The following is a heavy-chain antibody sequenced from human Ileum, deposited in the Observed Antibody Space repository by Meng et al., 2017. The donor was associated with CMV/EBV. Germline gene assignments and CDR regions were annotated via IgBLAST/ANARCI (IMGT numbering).Heavy chain of an antibody. CDR1: GFNVSSDY. CDR3: ARERYQLLFVDYYYYGMDV. V-gene: IGHV3-53*01. J-gene: IGHJ6*02. Sequence: GGSLRLSCAATGFNVSSDYMNWVRQAPGKGLEWVSILYSGGTASYADSVKGRFTISRDNSKNTRYLQMNSLRAEDTAVYYCARERYQLLFVDYYYYGMDVWGQGTTVTVSS. D-gene: IGHD2-2*01. CDR2: LYSGGTA.